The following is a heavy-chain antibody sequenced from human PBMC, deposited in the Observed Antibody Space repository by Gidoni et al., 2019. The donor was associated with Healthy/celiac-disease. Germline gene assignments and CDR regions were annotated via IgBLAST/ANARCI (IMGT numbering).Heavy chain of an antibody. D-gene: IGHD2-15*01. Sequence: QVQLVQSGAEVKKPVSSVKVSCKASGGTFSSYAISWVRQAPGQGLEWMGGIIPIFGTANYAQKFQGRVTITADKSTRTADMELSSLRAEDTAVYYCASGPVVVAAISRSDYYYYYMDVWGKGTTVTVSS. CDR1: GGTFSSYA. CDR3: ASGPVVVAAISRSDYYYYYMDV. CDR2: IIPIFGTA. V-gene: IGHV1-69*06. J-gene: IGHJ6*03.